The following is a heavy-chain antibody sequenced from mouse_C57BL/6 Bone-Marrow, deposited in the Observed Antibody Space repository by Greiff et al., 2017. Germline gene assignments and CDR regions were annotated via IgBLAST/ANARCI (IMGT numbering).Heavy chain of an antibody. J-gene: IGHJ1*03. Sequence: EVQLQQSGAELVRPGASVKLSCTASGFNIKDDYMHWVKQRPEQGLEWIGWIDPENGYTEYASKFQGKATITADTSPNTSYLQLSRLTSEDTAVYYCTTFYGSSYLRYFDVWGTGTTVTVSS. D-gene: IGHD1-1*01. V-gene: IGHV14-4*01. CDR3: TTFYGSSYLRYFDV. CDR1: GFNIKDDY. CDR2: IDPENGYT.